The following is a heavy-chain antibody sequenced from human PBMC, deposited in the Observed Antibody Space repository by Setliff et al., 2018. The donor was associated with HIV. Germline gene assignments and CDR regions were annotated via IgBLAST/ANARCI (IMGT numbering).Heavy chain of an antibody. CDR1: GDSISSYS. V-gene: IGHV4-4*09. Sequence: SETLSLTCTVSGDSISSYSWNWIRQPPGKGLEWIGYIYSSGSTNYNPSLKSRVTISVDTSKNRFSLKLSSVTAADTAVYFCARQTYYYDNSGHNWFDPWGQGTLVTVSS. CDR3: ARQTYYYDNSGHNWFDP. D-gene: IGHD3-22*01. CDR2: IYSSGST. J-gene: IGHJ5*02.